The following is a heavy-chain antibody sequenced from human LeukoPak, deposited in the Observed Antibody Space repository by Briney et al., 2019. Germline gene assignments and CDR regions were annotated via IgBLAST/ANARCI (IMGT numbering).Heavy chain of an antibody. D-gene: IGHD6-6*01. J-gene: IGHJ3*01. V-gene: IGHV3-7*03. CDR2: INSDGSEG. CDR3: ARSSYSSSSSV. Sequence: GGSLRLSCTASGFTFSGFWMSWSRQAPGKGLEWVASINSDGSEGYYADVVKGRFTISRDNAKNSLYLQINSLRAEDTAVYYCARSSYSSSSSVWGQGTMVTVSS. CDR1: GFTFSGFW.